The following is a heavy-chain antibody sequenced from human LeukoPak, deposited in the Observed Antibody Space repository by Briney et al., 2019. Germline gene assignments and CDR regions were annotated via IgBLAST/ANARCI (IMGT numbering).Heavy chain of an antibody. CDR2: MNHYENT. V-gene: IGHV4-34*01. J-gene: IGHJ5*02. CDR3: ARDPSSCGGDCYGNWFDP. CDR1: GGSFSGYY. D-gene: IGHD2-21*02. Sequence: SETLSLTCAVYGGSFSGYYWSWIRQPPGKGLEWIGEMNHYENTNYNPSLKSRVTISVDTSKNQFSLKLSSVTAADTAVYYCARDPSSCGGDCYGNWFDPWGQGTLVTVSS.